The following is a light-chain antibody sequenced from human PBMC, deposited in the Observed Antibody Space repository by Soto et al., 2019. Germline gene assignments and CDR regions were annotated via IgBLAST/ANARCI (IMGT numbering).Light chain of an antibody. Sequence: EIVLTQSPGTLSLSPGERAALSCRASQRVSSSYLAWYQQKPGQAPRLLIYGASSRATGIPDRFSGSGSGTDFTRNISRLEPEDFAVYYCQQYGSSPLTFGGGTTVEIK. CDR1: QRVSSSY. V-gene: IGKV3-20*01. J-gene: IGKJ4*01. CDR3: QQYGSSPLT. CDR2: GAS.